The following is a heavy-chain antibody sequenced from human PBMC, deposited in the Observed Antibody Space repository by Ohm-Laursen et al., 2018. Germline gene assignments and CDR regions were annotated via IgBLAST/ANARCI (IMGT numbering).Heavy chain of an antibody. Sequence: TLSLTCSVSGASISSYYWTWIRQPPGKGLEWIGHFYHSGGTNNNPSFKSRVTISINTSKNQVSLNLNSLTAADTAVYYCASSQSSSWYHAFDVWGQGTMVTVSS. CDR2: FYHSGGT. V-gene: IGHV4-4*08. J-gene: IGHJ3*01. CDR3: ASSQSSSWYHAFDV. CDR1: GASISSYY. D-gene: IGHD6-13*01.